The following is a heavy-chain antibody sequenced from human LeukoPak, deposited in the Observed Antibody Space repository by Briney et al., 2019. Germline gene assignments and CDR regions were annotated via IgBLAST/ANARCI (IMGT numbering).Heavy chain of an antibody. CDR3: ARGLLLNQFDY. Sequence: GESLKLSCAASGFTVSNNYMSWVRQAPGKGLEWVSVIYSGGSTYYADSVKGRFTISRDSSKNTLYLQMNSLRAEDTAVYYCARGLLLNQFDYWGQGTLVTVSS. D-gene: IGHD2-15*01. CDR1: GFTVSNNY. CDR2: IYSGGST. J-gene: IGHJ4*02. V-gene: IGHV3-53*01.